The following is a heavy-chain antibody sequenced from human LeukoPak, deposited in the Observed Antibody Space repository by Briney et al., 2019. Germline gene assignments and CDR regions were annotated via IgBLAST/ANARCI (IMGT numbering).Heavy chain of an antibody. CDR1: GGSISSNTYY. D-gene: IGHD1-20*01. Sequence: SETLSLTCTVSGGSISSNTYYWGWIRQPPGKGLEWIGSIYHSGSTYYNPSLKSRVTISVDTSKNQFSLKLSSATAADTAVYYCAREEITGKKDYWGQGTLVTVSS. V-gene: IGHV4-39*07. CDR2: IYHSGST. J-gene: IGHJ4*02. CDR3: AREEITGKKDY.